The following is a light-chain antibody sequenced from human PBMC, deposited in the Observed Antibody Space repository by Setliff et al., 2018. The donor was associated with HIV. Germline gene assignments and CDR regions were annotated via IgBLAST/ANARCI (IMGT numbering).Light chain of an antibody. CDR2: EVT. CDR1: SDDVGGSNY. J-gene: IGLJ1*01. V-gene: IGLV2-14*01. Sequence: QSVLTQPASMSGSPGQSITISCTGSSDDVGGSNYVSWYQQHPGKAPKLIIYEVTVRPSGVSSRFSGSKSGNTASLTLSGLQTEDEADYYCSSYTETASVYVFGSGTKVTV. CDR3: SSYTETASVYV.